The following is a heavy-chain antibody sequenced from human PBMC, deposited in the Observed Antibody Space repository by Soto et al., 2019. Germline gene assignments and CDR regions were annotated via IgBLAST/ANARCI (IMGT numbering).Heavy chain of an antibody. J-gene: IGHJ3*02. CDR1: GGSISSGVYY. D-gene: IGHD4-17*01. CDR2: VYYSGIT. Sequence: SETLSLTCTVSGGSISSGVYYWSWIRQHPGKGLEWIGYVYYSGITYYNPSLKSRVTISVDTSKNQFSLKLSSVTAADTAVYYCARGDHDYGDSHDAFEIWGQGKMVTVS. V-gene: IGHV4-31*03. CDR3: ARGDHDYGDSHDAFEI.